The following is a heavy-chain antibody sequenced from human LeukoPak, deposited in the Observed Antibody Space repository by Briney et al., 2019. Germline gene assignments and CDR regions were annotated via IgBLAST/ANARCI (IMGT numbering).Heavy chain of an antibody. CDR3: ARDCDSSARFHWFDP. CDR2: INPTDGST. J-gene: IGHJ5*02. Sequence: GASVKVSCKASGYSFSIYYIHWVRQAPGQGLEYMGVINPTDGSTWFAKKFQGRVTMTSDTPTRTVYMELSSLRSEDLAVYYCARDCDSSARFHWFDPWGQGTLVTVSS. D-gene: IGHD3-22*01. CDR1: GYSFSIYY. V-gene: IGHV1-46*01.